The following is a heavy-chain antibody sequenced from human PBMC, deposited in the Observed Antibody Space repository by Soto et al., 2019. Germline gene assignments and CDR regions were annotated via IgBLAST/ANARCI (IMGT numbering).Heavy chain of an antibody. CDR2: ISAYNGNT. CDR3: ARDRGRGYYDFWSGYRGALYYYSGMDV. D-gene: IGHD3-3*01. CDR1: GYTFTSYG. Sequence: GASVKVSCKASGYTFTSYGISWVRQAPGQGLEWMGWISAYNGNTNYAQKLQGRVTMTTDTSTSTAYMELRSLRSDDTAVYYCARDRGRGYYDFWSGYRGALYYYSGMDVWGQGTTVTVSS. J-gene: IGHJ6*02. V-gene: IGHV1-18*01.